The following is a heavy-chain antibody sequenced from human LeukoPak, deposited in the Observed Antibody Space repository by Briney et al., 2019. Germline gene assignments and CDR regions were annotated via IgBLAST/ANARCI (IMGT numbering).Heavy chain of an antibody. CDR1: GGSMNNYY. J-gene: IGHJ5*02. D-gene: IGHD4-17*01. V-gene: IGHV4-59*01. Sequence: SETLPLTCTVSGGSMNNYYWSWIRQAPGKGPEWIGYISDSGSTNYNPSLRSRVTISVDTSKNQFSLKLSSVTAADTALYYCARYDYGDCWFDPWGQGTLVTVSS. CDR2: ISDSGST. CDR3: ARYDYGDCWFDP.